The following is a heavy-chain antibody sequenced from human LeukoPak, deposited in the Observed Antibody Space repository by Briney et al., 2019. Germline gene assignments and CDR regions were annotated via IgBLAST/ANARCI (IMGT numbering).Heavy chain of an antibody. CDR2: ITGSGDGT. V-gene: IGHV3-23*01. D-gene: IGHD3-10*01. Sequence: GGSLRLSCAASGFTFSSYAMMWVRQAPGKGLEWVSSITGSGDGTYYADSVRGRFTISRDNSKNTLYLQVNILRAEDTAVYFCVKGFVHPTYYFEYWGQGTLVTVSS. J-gene: IGHJ4*02. CDR3: VKGFVHPTYYFEY. CDR1: GFTFSSYA.